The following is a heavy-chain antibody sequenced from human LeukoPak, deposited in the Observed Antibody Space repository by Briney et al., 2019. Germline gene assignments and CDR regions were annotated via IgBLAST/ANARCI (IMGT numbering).Heavy chain of an antibody. Sequence: PGGSLRLSCAASGFTFSTYWIHWVRQAPGKGLVWVSRINTDRSTTSYADSVKGRFTISRDNAKSTLYLQMNSLRADDTAVYYCVRDMHGPHDYWGQGTLVTVSA. V-gene: IGHV3-74*01. D-gene: IGHD2-2*01. CDR1: GFTFSTYW. J-gene: IGHJ4*02. CDR2: INTDRSTT. CDR3: VRDMHGPHDY.